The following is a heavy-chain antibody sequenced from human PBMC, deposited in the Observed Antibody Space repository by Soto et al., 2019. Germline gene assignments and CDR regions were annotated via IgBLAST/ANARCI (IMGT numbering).Heavy chain of an antibody. D-gene: IGHD3-3*01. CDR2: ISSSSSYI. CDR3: ARAPGNYDFWSGPGRN. CDR1: GFTFSSYS. V-gene: IGHV3-21*01. Sequence: GGSLRLSCAASGFTFSSYSMNWVRQAPGKGLEWVSSISSSSSYIYYADSVKGRFTISRDNAKNSLYLQMNSLRAEDTAVYYCARAPGNYDFWSGPGRNWGQGTLVTVSS. J-gene: IGHJ4*02.